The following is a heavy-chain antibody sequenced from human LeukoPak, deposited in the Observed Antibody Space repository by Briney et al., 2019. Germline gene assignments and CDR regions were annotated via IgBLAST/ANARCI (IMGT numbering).Heavy chain of an antibody. CDR3: ARDRLSPWQLAEC. D-gene: IGHD6-6*01. Sequence: GGSLRLSCAASGFTVSSNYMSWVRQAPGKGLAWVSVIYSGGSTYYADSVKGRFTISRDTSKNTLYLQMNSLRAEDTAVYYCARDRLSPWQLAECGGQGTLVTVSS. CDR2: IYSGGST. CDR1: GFTVSSNY. V-gene: IGHV3-66*02. J-gene: IGHJ4*02.